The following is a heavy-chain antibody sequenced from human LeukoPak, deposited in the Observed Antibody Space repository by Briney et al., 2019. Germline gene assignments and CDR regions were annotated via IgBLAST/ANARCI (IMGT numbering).Heavy chain of an antibody. V-gene: IGHV4-59*01. CDR3: ARVGRIAVAGPGVTPYFDY. J-gene: IGHJ4*02. CDR2: IYYSGST. CDR1: GGSISSYY. Sequence: LETLSLTCTVSGGSISSYYWSWIRQPPGKGLEWIGYIYYSGSTNYNPSLKSRVTISVDTSKNQFSLKLSSVTAADTAVYYCARVGRIAVAGPGVTPYFDYWGQGTLVTVSS. D-gene: IGHD6-19*01.